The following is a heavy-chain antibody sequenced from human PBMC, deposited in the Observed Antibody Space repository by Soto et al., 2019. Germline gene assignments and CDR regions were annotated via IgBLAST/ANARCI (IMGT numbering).Heavy chain of an antibody. V-gene: IGHV3-73*02. CDR3: TRHPDYYATSVHYK. J-gene: IGHJ4*02. CDR1: GFTVSGSA. D-gene: IGHD3-22*01. CDR2: IRSKANNYAT. Sequence: EVQLVESGGGLVQPGGSLKLSCAASGFTVSGSAMHWVRQASGKGLEWVGRIRSKANNYATAYAASVKGRFTISRDDSKSTAYLQMNSLQTEDTAVYYCTRHPDYYATSVHYKGGQGTLVTVSS.